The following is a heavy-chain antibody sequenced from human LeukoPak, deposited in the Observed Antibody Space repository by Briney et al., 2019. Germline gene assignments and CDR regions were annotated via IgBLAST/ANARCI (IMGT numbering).Heavy chain of an antibody. D-gene: IGHD2-21*02. Sequence: GESLKISCKGSGYSFTNYWIGWVRQMPGEGLEWTGLIYPGNSDTRNSPSFQGQVTISADKSSDTVYLQWGSLKASDTAMYYCARGHCSGGCYLPFDYWGQGTLVTVSS. CDR2: IYPGNSDT. CDR3: ARGHCSGGCYLPFDY. CDR1: GYSFTNYW. J-gene: IGHJ4*02. V-gene: IGHV5-51*01.